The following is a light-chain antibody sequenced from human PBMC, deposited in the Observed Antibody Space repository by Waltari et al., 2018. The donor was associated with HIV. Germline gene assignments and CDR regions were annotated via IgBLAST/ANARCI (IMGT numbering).Light chain of an antibody. CDR2: EVN. CDR3: CSYAGSSTL. V-gene: IGLV2-23*02. Sequence: QSALTQPASVSGSPGPSITISCTGTLSEVWGYNLVSWSRQHPGKAPKLIIYEVNKRPSGVSNRFSGSKSGNTASLTISGLQAEDEADYYCCSYAGSSTLFGGGTKLTVL. J-gene: IGLJ3*02. CDR1: LSEVWGYNL.